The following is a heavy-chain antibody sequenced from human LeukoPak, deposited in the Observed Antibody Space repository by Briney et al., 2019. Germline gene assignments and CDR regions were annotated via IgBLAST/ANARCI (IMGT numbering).Heavy chain of an antibody. Sequence: SETLSLTCTVSGGSISSSSYYWGWIRQPPGKGLEWIGSIYYSGSTYYNPSLKSRVTISVDTSKNQFSLKLSSVTAADTAVYYCARAGVREMATSSALYYFDYWGQGTLVTVSS. V-gene: IGHV4-39*07. CDR1: GGSISSSSYY. D-gene: IGHD5-24*01. CDR2: IYYSGST. J-gene: IGHJ4*02. CDR3: ARAGVREMATSSALYYFDY.